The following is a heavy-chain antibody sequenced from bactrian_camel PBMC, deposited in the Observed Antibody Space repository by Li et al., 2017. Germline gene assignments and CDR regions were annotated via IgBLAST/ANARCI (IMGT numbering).Heavy chain of an antibody. V-gene: IGHV3S55*01. Sequence: HVQLVESGGGSVQAGGSLRLSCAASGYTVDSGRMGWFRQVSVREREGVASIGRYGSPKYADSVKGRFTISKDSAKNTLYLQINSLKPEDSALYYCAAVRYGGSWYPLCRARSADLVTGARGPRSPSP. J-gene: IGHJ6*01. CDR1: GYTVDSGR. CDR3: AAVRYGGSWYPLCRARSADLVT. CDR2: IGRYGSP. D-gene: IGHD6*01.